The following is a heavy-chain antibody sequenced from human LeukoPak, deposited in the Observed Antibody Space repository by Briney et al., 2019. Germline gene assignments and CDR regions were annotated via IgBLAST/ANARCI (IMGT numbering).Heavy chain of an antibody. CDR2: INHSGST. J-gene: IGHJ4*02. Sequence: SETLSLTCAVYGGSFSGYYWSWIRQPPGKGLEWIGEINHSGSTNYNPSLKSRVTISVDTFKNQFSLKLSSVTAADTAVYYCARARKGSGWYRGTYYFDYWGQGTLVTVSS. V-gene: IGHV4-34*01. CDR3: ARARKGSGWYRGTYYFDY. D-gene: IGHD6-19*01. CDR1: GGSFSGYY.